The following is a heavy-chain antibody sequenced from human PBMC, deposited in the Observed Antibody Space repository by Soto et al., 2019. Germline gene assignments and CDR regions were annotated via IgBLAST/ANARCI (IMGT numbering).Heavy chain of an antibody. CDR2: IYYSGST. Sequence: QVQLQESGPGLVKPSETLSLTCTVSGGSISSYYWSWIRQPPGKGLEWIGYIYYSGSTNYNPSLMGRVTLXXDXSXXQFPLKLSSVTAADTAVYYCARVRQWLGTGWYFDYWGQGTLVTVSS. CDR1: GGSISSYY. V-gene: IGHV4-59*01. CDR3: ARVRQWLGTGWYFDY. J-gene: IGHJ4*02. D-gene: IGHD6-19*01.